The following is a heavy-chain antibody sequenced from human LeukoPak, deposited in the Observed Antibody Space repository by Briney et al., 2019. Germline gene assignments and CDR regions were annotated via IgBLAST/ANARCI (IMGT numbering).Heavy chain of an antibody. CDR3: ARDIYCSGGSCYPGGYFDY. J-gene: IGHJ4*02. Sequence: ASVKVSCKASGYTFSRYYMHWVRQAPGKGLEWMGIINPSGGSTNYAQKFQGRVTMTRDTITSTIYMELSSLRSVDTAVYYCARDIYCSGGSCYPGGYFDYWGQGTQVTVSS. CDR2: INPSGGST. CDR1: GYTFSRYY. D-gene: IGHD2-15*01. V-gene: IGHV1-46*01.